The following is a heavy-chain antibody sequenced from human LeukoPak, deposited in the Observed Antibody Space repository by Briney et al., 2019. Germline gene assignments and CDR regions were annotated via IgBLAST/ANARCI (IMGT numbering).Heavy chain of an antibody. CDR3: AGQIYATMVRGVLNWFDP. J-gene: IGHJ5*02. CDR2: IYYSGST. D-gene: IGHD3-10*01. V-gene: IGHV4-59*08. Sequence: SETLSLTCTVSGGSISSYYWSWIRQPPGKGLEWIGYIYYSGSTNYNPSLKSRVTISVDTSKNQSSLKLTSVTAADTAVYYCAGQIYATMVRGVLNWFDPWGQGTLVTVSS. CDR1: GGSISSYY.